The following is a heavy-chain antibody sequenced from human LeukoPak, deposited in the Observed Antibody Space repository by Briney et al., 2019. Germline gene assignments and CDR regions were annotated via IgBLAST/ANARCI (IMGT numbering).Heavy chain of an antibody. CDR1: GGSFSGYY. V-gene: IGHV4-34*01. Sequence: PSETLSLTCAVYGGSFSGYYWSWIRQPPGKGLEWIGEINHSRSTNYNPSLKSRVTISVDTSKNQFSLKLSSVTAADTAVYYCARASQARKYYGSGSYQQNWFDPWGQGTLVTVSS. CDR2: INHSRST. D-gene: IGHD3-10*01. CDR3: ARASQARKYYGSGSYQQNWFDP. J-gene: IGHJ5*02.